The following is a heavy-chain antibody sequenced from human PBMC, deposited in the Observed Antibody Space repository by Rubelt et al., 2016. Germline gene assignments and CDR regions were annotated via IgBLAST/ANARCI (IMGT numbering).Heavy chain of an antibody. V-gene: IGHV1-69*01. J-gene: IGHJ6*02. D-gene: IGHD1-7*01. Sequence: QVQLVQSGAEVKKPGSSVKVSCKASGGTFSSYAISWVRQAPGQGLEWMGGIIPIFGTANYAQKFQGGVTITADESTSPAYMWLGSLGAKDTAVYYCARDVGRWTGTTYFYYGMDVWGQGTTVTVSS. CDR1: GGTFSSYA. CDR3: ARDVGRWTGTTYFYYGMDV. CDR2: IIPIFGTA.